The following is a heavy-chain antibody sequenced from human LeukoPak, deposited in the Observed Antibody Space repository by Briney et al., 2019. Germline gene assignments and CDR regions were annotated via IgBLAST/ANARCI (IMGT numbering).Heavy chain of an antibody. CDR1: GGSISSYY. Sequence: SEALSLTCTVSGGSISSYYWSWIRQPPGKGLEWIGYIYYSGSTNYNPSLKSRVTISVDTSKNQFSLKLSSVTAADTAVYHCARTYYDFWSGYYSTRFDYWGQGTLVTASS. D-gene: IGHD3-3*01. CDR2: IYYSGST. J-gene: IGHJ4*02. CDR3: ARTYYDFWSGYYSTRFDY. V-gene: IGHV4-59*01.